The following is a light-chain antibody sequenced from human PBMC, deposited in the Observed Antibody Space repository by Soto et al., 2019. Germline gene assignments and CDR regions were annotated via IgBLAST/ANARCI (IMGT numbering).Light chain of an antibody. Sequence: DIQTTHSPSTLSASLGDRVTITCGASQSISIWLAWYQQKPGKAPKILIYKASSLESGVPSRFSGSGSGTEFTLTISSLQPDDFATYYCQQYSTYTPRTFGQGTTV. V-gene: IGKV1-5*03. CDR2: KAS. J-gene: IGKJ1*01. CDR3: QQYSTYTPRT. CDR1: QSISIW.